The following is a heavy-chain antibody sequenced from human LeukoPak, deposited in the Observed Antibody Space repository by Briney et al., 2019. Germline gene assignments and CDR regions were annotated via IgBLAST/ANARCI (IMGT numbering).Heavy chain of an antibody. CDR2: LTPIFGTT. CDR1: GGIFRRHV. V-gene: IGHV1-69*05. J-gene: IGHJ5*02. CDR3: AGEGNPIAAPDNNWFDP. D-gene: IGHD6-13*01. Sequence: ASVKVSCKASGGIFRRHVVSWVRQAPGQGLEWMGGLTPIFGTTNYAPNFQGRVTFTTDESMNTVYMELTNLQFGDTAVYYCAGEGNPIAAPDNNWFDPWGQGTLVTVS.